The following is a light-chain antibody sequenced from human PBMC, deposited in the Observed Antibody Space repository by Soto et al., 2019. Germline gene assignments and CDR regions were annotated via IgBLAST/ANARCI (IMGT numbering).Light chain of an antibody. CDR1: RSFASSY. CDR3: QHYDSSPPYT. J-gene: IGKJ2*01. CDR2: AAS. V-gene: IGKV3-20*01. Sequence: EIVLTQSPVTLSLSPGERATLSCRASRSFASSYLGWYQQKPGQAPRLLIYAASTRATDIPDRFSGSGSATDFTLTISRLEPEDSAVYYCQHYDSSPPYTFGQGTKLEIK.